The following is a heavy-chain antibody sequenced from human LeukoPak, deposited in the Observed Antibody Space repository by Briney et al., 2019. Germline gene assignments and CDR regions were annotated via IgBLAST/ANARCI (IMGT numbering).Heavy chain of an antibody. Sequence: GGSLRLSCAASGFTFSTYVMHWVRQAPGKGLEWVAIISYDGSNKYYADSVKGRFTISRDNSKNTLYLQMNSLRADDTAVYYCARWQLVKNYYYGMDVWGQGTTVTVSS. V-gene: IGHV3-30-3*01. D-gene: IGHD6-6*01. CDR1: GFTFSTYV. CDR2: ISYDGSNK. J-gene: IGHJ6*02. CDR3: ARWQLVKNYYYGMDV.